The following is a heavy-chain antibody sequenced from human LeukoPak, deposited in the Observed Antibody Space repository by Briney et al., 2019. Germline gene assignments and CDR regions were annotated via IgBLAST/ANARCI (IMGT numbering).Heavy chain of an antibody. V-gene: IGHV4-4*02. Sequence: TETLSLTYSVAGDSITSRNWWTWVRQTPEKGLEWIGEIFHTGSTNYNPSVEGRVTISIDKSKNQFSLMLTSVTAADTALYYCARGMWFDTLFSAFDVWGQGTMVSVSS. CDR2: IFHTGST. CDR3: ARGMWFDTLFSAFDV. J-gene: IGHJ3*01. D-gene: IGHD3-10*01. CDR1: GDSITSRNW.